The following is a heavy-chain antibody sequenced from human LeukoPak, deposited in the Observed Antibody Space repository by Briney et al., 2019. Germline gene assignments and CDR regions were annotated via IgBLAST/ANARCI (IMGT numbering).Heavy chain of an antibody. CDR1: GYSFTSYW. J-gene: IGHJ4*02. Sequence: GESLKISCKGSGYSFTSYWIAWVRQMPGKGLEWMGIIYPGDSDTRYSPSFQDQVTISADKSISTAYLHWSSLKASDTAMYYCARQNSGYDSYFDYWGQGTLVTVSS. CDR3: ARQNSGYDSYFDY. V-gene: IGHV5-51*01. D-gene: IGHD5-12*01. CDR2: IYPGDSDT.